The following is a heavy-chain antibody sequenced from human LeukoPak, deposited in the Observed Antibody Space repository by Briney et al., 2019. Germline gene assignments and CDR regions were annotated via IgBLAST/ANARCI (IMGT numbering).Heavy chain of an antibody. CDR1: GGSFSGYY. CDR3: ARGGDSSAYYLLDAFDI. V-gene: IGHV4-34*01. CDR2: INHSGST. D-gene: IGHD3-22*01. J-gene: IGHJ3*02. Sequence: SETWSLSCAVYGGSFSGYYWSWIRQSPGKGLEWIGEINHSGSTNYTPSLKSRVTISVDTSKNQFSLKLSAVTAADTAVYYCARGGDSSAYYLLDAFDIWGQGTMVTVSS.